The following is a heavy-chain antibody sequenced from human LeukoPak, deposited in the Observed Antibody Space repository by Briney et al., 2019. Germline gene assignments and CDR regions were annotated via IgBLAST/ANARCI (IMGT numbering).Heavy chain of an antibody. V-gene: IGHV1-2*04. D-gene: IGHD6-13*01. CDR3: ARSYSSSWYVWFDY. Sequence: GASVKVSCKASGYTLTGYYMHWVRQAPGQGLEWMGWINPNSGGTNYAQKFQGWVTMTRDTSISTAYMELSRLRSDDTAVYYCARSYSSSWYVWFDYWGQGTLVTVSS. J-gene: IGHJ4*02. CDR1: GYTLTGYY. CDR2: INPNSGGT.